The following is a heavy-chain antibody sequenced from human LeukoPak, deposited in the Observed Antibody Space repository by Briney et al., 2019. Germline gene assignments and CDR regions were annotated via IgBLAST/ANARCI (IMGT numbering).Heavy chain of an antibody. CDR1: GFTFSSYA. CDR3: AKDGSDIYVRGAFDI. D-gene: IGHD1-26*01. V-gene: IGHV3-30-3*01. J-gene: IGHJ3*02. Sequence: QPGGSLRLSCAASGFTFSSYAMHWVRQAPGKGLEWVAVISYDGSNKYYADSVKGRFTISRDNSKNTLYLEMNSLRADDTAVYYCAKDGSDIYVRGAFDIWGQGTMVTVSS. CDR2: ISYDGSNK.